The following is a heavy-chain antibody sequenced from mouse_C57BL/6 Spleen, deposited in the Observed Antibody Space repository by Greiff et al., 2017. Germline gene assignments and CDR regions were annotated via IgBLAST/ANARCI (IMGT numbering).Heavy chain of an antibody. CDR1: GYAFSSSW. D-gene: IGHD1-1*01. CDR2: IYPGDGDT. CDR3: ARSVITTVVADFDY. J-gene: IGHJ2*01. V-gene: IGHV1-82*01. Sequence: QVQLQQSGPELVKPGASVKISCKASGYAFSSSWMNWVKQRPGKGLEWIGRIYPGDGDTNYNGKFKGKATLTEDKSSSTAYMQLSSLTSEDSAVYFCARSVITTVVADFDYWGQGTTLTVSS.